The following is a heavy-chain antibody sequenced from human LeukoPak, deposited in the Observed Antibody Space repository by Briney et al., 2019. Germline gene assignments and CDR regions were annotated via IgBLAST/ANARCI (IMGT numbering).Heavy chain of an antibody. CDR1: GFTFSDYY. V-gene: IGHV3-11*01. Sequence: GGSLRLSCAASGFTFSDYYMSWIRQAPGKGLEWVSYISSSGSTIYYADSVEGRFTISRDNAKNSLYLQMNSLRAEDTAVYYCARGGLVVTVGYYYYGMDVWGQGTTVTVSS. J-gene: IGHJ6*02. CDR2: ISSSGSTI. CDR3: ARGGLVVTVGYYYYGMDV. D-gene: IGHD4-17*01.